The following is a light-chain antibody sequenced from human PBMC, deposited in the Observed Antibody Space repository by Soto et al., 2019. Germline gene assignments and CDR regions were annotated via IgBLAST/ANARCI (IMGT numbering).Light chain of an antibody. Sequence: EIVKTQSPATLSVSPGERATLSCRASQSVGSSLAWYQQKPGQAPRLLIYGASTRATGIPARFSGSGSETEFTLTISSLQSEDFAVYYCQHYNNWPITFGQGTRLEIK. CDR1: QSVGSS. CDR2: GAS. CDR3: QHYNNWPIT. J-gene: IGKJ5*01. V-gene: IGKV3-15*01.